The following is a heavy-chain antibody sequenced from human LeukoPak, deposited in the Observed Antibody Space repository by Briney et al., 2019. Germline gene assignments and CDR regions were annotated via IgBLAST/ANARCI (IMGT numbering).Heavy chain of an antibody. D-gene: IGHD2-2*01. CDR2: INPNSGGT. V-gene: IGHV1-2*02. J-gene: IGHJ4*02. Sequence: ASVKVSCKASGYTFTGYYIHWVRQAPGQGLEWMGWINPNSGGTNYAQKFQGRVTMTRDTSISTAYMELSRLRSDDTAVYYCARDSGGQLLFSITIYYFDYWGQGTLVTVSS. CDR3: ARDSGGQLLFSITIYYFDY. CDR1: GYTFTGYY.